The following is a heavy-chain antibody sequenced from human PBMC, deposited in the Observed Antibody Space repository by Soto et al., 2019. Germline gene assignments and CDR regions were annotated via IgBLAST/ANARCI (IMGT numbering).Heavy chain of an antibody. V-gene: IGHV3-74*01. Sequence: GGSLRLSCAASGFTFSTYWMHWVRQAPGKGLVWVSRINSDGSSTTYADSVKGRFTISRDNAKNTLHLQMNSLRAEDSAVYYCARVAGVNGDYVNWFDPWGQGTLVTVSS. CDR2: INSDGSST. CDR3: ARVAGVNGDYVNWFDP. CDR1: GFTFSTYW. D-gene: IGHD4-17*01. J-gene: IGHJ5*02.